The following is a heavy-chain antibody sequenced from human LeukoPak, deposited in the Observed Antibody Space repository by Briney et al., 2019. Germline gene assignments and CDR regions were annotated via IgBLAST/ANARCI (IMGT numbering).Heavy chain of an antibody. Sequence: GASVKVSCKASGYTFTSYDINWVRQATGQGLEWMGWMNPNSGNTGYAQKFQGRVTMTRNTSISTAYMELSSLRSEDTAVYYCARVDYSSSNDYYYYYMDVWGKGTTVTVSS. CDR3: ARVDYSSSNDYYYYYMDV. D-gene: IGHD6-6*01. CDR2: MNPNSGNT. CDR1: GYTFTSYD. V-gene: IGHV1-8*01. J-gene: IGHJ6*03.